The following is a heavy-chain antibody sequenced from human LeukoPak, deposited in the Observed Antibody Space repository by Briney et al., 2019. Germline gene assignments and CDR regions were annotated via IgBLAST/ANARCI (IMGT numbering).Heavy chain of an antibody. J-gene: IGHJ4*02. V-gene: IGHV3-30-3*01. Sequence: QPGGSLRLSCAASGFTFSSYAMHWVRQAPGKGLEWVAVISYDGSNKYYADSVKGRFTISRDDSKSIAYLQMNSLKTEDTAVYYCTRDRMITFGGVIANFDYWGQGTLVTVSS. CDR2: ISYDGSNK. CDR3: TRDRMITFGGVIANFDY. CDR1: GFTFSSYA. D-gene: IGHD3-16*02.